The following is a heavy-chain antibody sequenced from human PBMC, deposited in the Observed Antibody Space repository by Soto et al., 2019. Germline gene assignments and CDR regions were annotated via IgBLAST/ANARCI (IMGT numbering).Heavy chain of an antibody. D-gene: IGHD6-19*01. V-gene: IGHV4-39*07. CDR1: GGSISSSSYY. J-gene: IGHJ4*02. CDR3: ARGLLTVAGIDY. Sequence: SETLSLTCTVSGGSISSSSYYWGWIRQPPGKGLEWIGSIYYSGSTYYNPSLKSRVTISVDTSKNQFSLKLSSVTAADTAVYYCARGLLTVAGIDYWGQGTLVTVSS. CDR2: IYYSGST.